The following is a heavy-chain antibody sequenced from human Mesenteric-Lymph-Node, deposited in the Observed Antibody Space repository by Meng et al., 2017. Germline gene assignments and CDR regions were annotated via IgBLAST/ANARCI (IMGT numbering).Heavy chain of an antibody. V-gene: IGHV3-11*01. CDR2: ISSSGSTI. CDR1: GFTFSDYY. J-gene: IGHJ3*02. CDR3: ARIPPAYCGGDCFSFAFDI. Sequence: GGSLRLSCAASGFTFSDYYMSWIRQAPGKGLEWVSYISSSGSTIYYADSVKGRFTISRDNAKNSLYLQMNSLRAEDTAVYYCARIPPAYCGGDCFSFAFDIWGQGTMVTVSS. D-gene: IGHD2-21*02.